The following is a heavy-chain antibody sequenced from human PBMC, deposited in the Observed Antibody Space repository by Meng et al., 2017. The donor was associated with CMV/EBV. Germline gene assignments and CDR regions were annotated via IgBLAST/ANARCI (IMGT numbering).Heavy chain of an antibody. CDR2: INHSGST. D-gene: IGHD3-10*01. Sequence: GSLRLSCAVYGGSFSGYYWSWIRQPPGKGLEWIGEINHSGSTNYNPSLKSRVTISVDTSKNQFSLKLSSVTAADTAVYYCARGLTMVRGVMPGHWGQGTLVTVSS. CDR3: ARGLTMVRGVMPGH. CDR1: GGSFSGYY. V-gene: IGHV4-34*01. J-gene: IGHJ4*02.